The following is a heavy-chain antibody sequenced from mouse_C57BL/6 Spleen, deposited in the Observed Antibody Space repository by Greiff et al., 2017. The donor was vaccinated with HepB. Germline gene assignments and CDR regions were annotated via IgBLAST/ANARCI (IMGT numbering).Heavy chain of an antibody. Sequence: EVQVVESGEGLVKPGGSLKLSCAASGFTFSSYAMSWVRQTPEKRLEWVAYISSGGDYIYYADTVKGRFTISRDNARNTLYLQMSSLKSEDTAMYYCTRGDYSNSFAYWGQGTLVTVSA. V-gene: IGHV5-9-1*02. CDR3: TRGDYSNSFAY. CDR2: ISSGGDYI. D-gene: IGHD2-5*01. CDR1: GFTFSSYA. J-gene: IGHJ3*01.